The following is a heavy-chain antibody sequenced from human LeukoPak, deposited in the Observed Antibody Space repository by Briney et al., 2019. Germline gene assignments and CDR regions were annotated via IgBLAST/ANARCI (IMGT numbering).Heavy chain of an antibody. CDR2: IIPIFGTA. CDR1: GGTFSSYA. J-gene: IGHJ6*04. D-gene: IGHD2-2*01. Sequence: SVKASCKASGGTFSSYAISWVRQAPGQGLEWMGGIIPIFGTANYAQKFQGRVTITADESTSTAYMELSSLRSEDTAVYYCARNAVPDRPFSGMDVWGKGTTVTVSS. V-gene: IGHV1-69*01. CDR3: ARNAVPDRPFSGMDV.